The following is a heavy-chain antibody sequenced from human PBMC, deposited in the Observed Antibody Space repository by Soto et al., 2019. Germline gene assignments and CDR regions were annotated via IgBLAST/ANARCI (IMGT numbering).Heavy chain of an antibody. D-gene: IGHD5-12*01. Sequence: SETLSLTCTVSGGSISGYYGSWIRQPPGKGLEWIGYIYYSGSTNYNPSLKSRVTISVDTSKNQFSLKLSSVTAADTAVYYCARAYGGYADYWGQGALVTVSS. CDR1: GGSISGYY. J-gene: IGHJ4*02. V-gene: IGHV4-59*01. CDR3: ARAYGGYADY. CDR2: IYYSGST.